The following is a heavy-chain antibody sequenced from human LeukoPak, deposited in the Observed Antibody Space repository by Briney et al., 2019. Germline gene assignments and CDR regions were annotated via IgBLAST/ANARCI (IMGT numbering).Heavy chain of an antibody. J-gene: IGHJ6*03. D-gene: IGHD3-3*01. V-gene: IGHV1-8*01. CDR1: GYTFTSYD. CDR2: MNPNSGNT. CDR3: AREVLRFLEWFPDTPRDYMDV. Sequence: ASVKVSCKASGYTFTSYDINWVRQATGQGLEWMGWMNPNSGNTGYAQKFQGRVTMTRNTSISTAYMELSSLRSEDTAVYYCAREVLRFLEWFPDTPRDYMDVWGKGTTVTVSS.